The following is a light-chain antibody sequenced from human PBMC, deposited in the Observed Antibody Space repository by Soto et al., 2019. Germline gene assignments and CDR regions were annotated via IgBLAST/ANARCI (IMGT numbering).Light chain of an antibody. Sequence: LVLTQSPVTLSLSPGDRATLSCRASQSVSTYLAWYRQVPGQPPRLLIYDTTNRAAGIPRRCSGSRSGTDFTLTISSVEPEDFALYYCHQRNTFGQGTRVEIK. CDR1: QSVSTY. J-gene: IGKJ5*01. V-gene: IGKV3-11*01. CDR2: DTT. CDR3: HQRNT.